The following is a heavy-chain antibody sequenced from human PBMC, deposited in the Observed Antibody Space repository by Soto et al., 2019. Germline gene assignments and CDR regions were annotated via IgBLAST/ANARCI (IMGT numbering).Heavy chain of an antibody. D-gene: IGHD3-3*01. CDR3: SRQAETTIFAVDTAPSYCYGMHV. J-gene: IGHJ6*02. CDR2: ISYDGSNK. CDR1: GFTFSSYA. Sequence: GGSLRLSCAASGFTFSSYAMHWVRQAPGKGLEWVAVISYDGSNKYYADSVKGRFTISRDNSTNTLYLQMNSLRAEDTAVYYCSRQAETTIFAVDTAPSYCYGMHVCGPVST. V-gene: IGHV3-30-3*01.